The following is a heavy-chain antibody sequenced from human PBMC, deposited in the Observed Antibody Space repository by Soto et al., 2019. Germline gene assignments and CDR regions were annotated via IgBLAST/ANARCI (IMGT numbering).Heavy chain of an antibody. J-gene: IGHJ4*02. D-gene: IGHD6-19*01. CDR1: GFTFSSYS. CDR2: ISSSSYI. CDR3: ARDHGAVASDDY. Sequence: PGGSLRLSCAASGFTFSSYSMNWVRQAPGKGLEWVSSISSSSYIYYADSVKGRFTISRDNAKNSLYLQMNSLRAEDTAVYYCARDHGAVASDDYWGQGTLVTVSS. V-gene: IGHV3-21*01.